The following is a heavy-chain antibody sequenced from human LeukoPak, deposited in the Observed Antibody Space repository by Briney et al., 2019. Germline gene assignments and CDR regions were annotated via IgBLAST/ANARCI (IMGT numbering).Heavy chain of an antibody. Sequence: PSETLSLTCTVSGGSISSYYWSWIRQPPGKGLEWIGHIYYSGSTRYNPSLKSRVTILVDTSKNQFSLRLRSVTAADTAVYYCARGKLGISLDAFDIWGQGTMVTVSS. CDR2: IYYSGST. CDR3: ARGKLGISLDAFDI. V-gene: IGHV4-59*01. CDR1: GGSISSYY. D-gene: IGHD7-27*01. J-gene: IGHJ3*02.